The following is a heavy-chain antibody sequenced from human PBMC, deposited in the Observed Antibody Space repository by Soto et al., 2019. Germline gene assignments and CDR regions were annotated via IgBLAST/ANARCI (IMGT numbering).Heavy chain of an antibody. Sequence: PGGSLRLSCAASGFAVSSNYMTWVRQAPGKGLEWVSILYSGGTTYYADSVEGRVTISRDNSKNTLYLQMNSLRAEDTAVYFCARQQVAGSHYYALDVWGQGTTVIVSS. J-gene: IGHJ6*02. CDR3: ARQQVAGSHYYALDV. CDR2: LYSGGTT. V-gene: IGHV3-53*01. D-gene: IGHD2-15*01. CDR1: GFAVSSNY.